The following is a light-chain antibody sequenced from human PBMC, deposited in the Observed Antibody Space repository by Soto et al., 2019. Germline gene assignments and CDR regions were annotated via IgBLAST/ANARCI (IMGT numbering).Light chain of an antibody. V-gene: IGLV2-14*01. CDR1: SSDVGGYNY. Sequence: QSVLTQPASVSGSPGQPITISCTGTSSDVGGYNYVSWYQQHPGKAPKLMIYDVSKRPSGVSNRFSGSKSGNTASLTISGLQAEDEADYYCSSYTSSSTLVFGTWTKV. J-gene: IGLJ1*01. CDR3: SSYTSSSTLV. CDR2: DVS.